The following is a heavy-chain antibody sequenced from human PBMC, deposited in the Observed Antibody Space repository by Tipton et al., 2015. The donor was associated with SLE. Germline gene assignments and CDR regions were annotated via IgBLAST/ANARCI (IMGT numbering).Heavy chain of an antibody. CDR2: IYTSGST. CDR3: ARSGSGSYSLDY. CDR1: GGSISSYY. Sequence: GLVKPSETLSLTCTVSGGSISSYYWSWIRQPPGKGLEWIGYIYTSGSTNYNPSLKSRVTMSVDTSKNQFSLKLSSVTAADTAVYYCARSGSGSYSLDYWGQGTLVTVSS. V-gene: IGHV4-4*08. J-gene: IGHJ4*02. D-gene: IGHD1-26*01.